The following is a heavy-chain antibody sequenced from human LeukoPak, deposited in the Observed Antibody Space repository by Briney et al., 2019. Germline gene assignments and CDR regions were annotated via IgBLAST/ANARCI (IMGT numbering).Heavy chain of an antibody. V-gene: IGHV1-8*03. CDR2: MNPNSGNT. J-gene: IGHJ5*02. CDR1: GYTFTSYD. CDR3: ARDPIPISYSSGWYSWFDP. Sequence: ASVKVSCKASGYTFTSYDINWVRQATGQGLEWMGWMNPNSGNTGYAQKFQGRVTITRNTSISTAYMELSSLRSEDTAVYYCARDPIPISYSSGWYSWFDPWGQGTLVTVSS. D-gene: IGHD6-19*01.